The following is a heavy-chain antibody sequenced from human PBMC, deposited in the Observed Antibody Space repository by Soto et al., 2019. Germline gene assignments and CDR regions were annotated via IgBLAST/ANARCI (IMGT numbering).Heavy chain of an antibody. CDR3: ALTRRSSLLEVAGPGFEY. CDR1: GFNFGVFG. V-gene: IGHV3-30*03. D-gene: IGHD6-19*01. CDR2: LSYEGSEE. Sequence: PGGSLRLYCATSGFNFGVFGMHWVRQAPGKGLEWLSVLSYEGSEEYYADSVRGRFTISRDNPKSTLFLQMDSLRVEDTGVYYCALTRRSSLLEVAGPGFEYWGQGTLVTVSS. J-gene: IGHJ4*02.